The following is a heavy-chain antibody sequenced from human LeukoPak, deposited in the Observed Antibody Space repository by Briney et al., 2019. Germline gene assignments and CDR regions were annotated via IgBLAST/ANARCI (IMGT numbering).Heavy chain of an antibody. V-gene: IGHV3-30*18. D-gene: IGHD3-9*01. CDR1: GFTFSSYG. Sequence: GGSLRLSCAASGFTFSSYGMHWVRQAPGKGLEWVAVISYDGSNKYYADSVKGRFTISRDNSENTLYLQMNSLRAEDTAVYYCAKDQYRYFDWLSHFDYWGQGTLVTVSS. CDR3: AKDQYRYFDWLSHFDY. J-gene: IGHJ4*02. CDR2: ISYDGSNK.